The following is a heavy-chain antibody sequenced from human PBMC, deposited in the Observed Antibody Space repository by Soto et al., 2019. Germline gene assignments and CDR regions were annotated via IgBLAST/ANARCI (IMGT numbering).Heavy chain of an antibody. CDR1: GGSISPYY. J-gene: IGHJ6*02. D-gene: IGHD3-10*01. Sequence: QVHLQESGPRLGKPSETLSLTCTVSGGSISPYYWSWIRQPPGKGLEWIGYVSYSGSTNYNPSLKSRLTISVDPSRNQLSLNLNSVTAADTAVYYWAMIILVRGPIPYGMDVWGRGTTVTVSS. CDR2: VSYSGST. V-gene: IGHV4-59*01. CDR3: AMIILVRGPIPYGMDV.